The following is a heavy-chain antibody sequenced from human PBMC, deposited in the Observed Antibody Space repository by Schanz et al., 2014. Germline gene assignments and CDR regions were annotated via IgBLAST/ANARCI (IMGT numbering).Heavy chain of an antibody. CDR2: IVPIAGIT. CDR1: GGTFSSDT. D-gene: IGHD3-22*01. J-gene: IGHJ5*02. CDR3: AREVGLYDRGWFDP. V-gene: IGHV1-69*08. Sequence: QVHLVQSGAEVKKPGSSVKVSCKASGGTFSSDTFSWVRQAPGQGLEWMGRIVPIAGITNYAQRFQGRVTITADKSSDTAYMELRSLRSDDTAVYYCAREVGLYDRGWFDPWGQGTLVTVSS.